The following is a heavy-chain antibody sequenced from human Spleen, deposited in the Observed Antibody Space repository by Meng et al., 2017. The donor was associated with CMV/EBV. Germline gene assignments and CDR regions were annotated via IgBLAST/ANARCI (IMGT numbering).Heavy chain of an antibody. CDR2: IGTGGDT. CDR3: AREDYDFWLHGMDV. V-gene: IGHV3-47*02. Sequence: GGSLRLSCAASGLAFSSYALHWVRRAPGKGLEWVSAIGTGGDTYYADSVMGRFTISRDNAKKSLYLQMNSLIAEDMAVYYCAREDYDFWLHGMDVWGQGTTVTVSS. D-gene: IGHD3-3*01. J-gene: IGHJ6*02. CDR1: GLAFSSYA.